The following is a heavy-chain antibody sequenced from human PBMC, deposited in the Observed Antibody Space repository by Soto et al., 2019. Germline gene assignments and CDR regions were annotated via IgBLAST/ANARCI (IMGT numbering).Heavy chain of an antibody. CDR1: GFTFDDYT. V-gene: IGHV3-43*01. J-gene: IGHJ6*02. Sequence: GSLRLSCAASGFTFDDYTMHWVRQAPGKGLEWVSLISWDGGSTYYADSVKGRFTISRDNSKNSLYLQMNSLRTEDTALYYCAKDYYYGMDVWGQGTTVTVSS. CDR2: ISWDGGST. CDR3: AKDYYYGMDV.